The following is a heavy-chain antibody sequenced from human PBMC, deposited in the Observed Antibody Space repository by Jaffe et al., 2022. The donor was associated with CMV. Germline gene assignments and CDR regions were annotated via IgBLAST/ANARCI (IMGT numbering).Heavy chain of an antibody. J-gene: IGHJ6*02. Sequence: QVQLVQSGAEVKKPGASVKVSCKASGYTFTSYDINWVRQATGQGLEWMGWMNPNSGNTGYAQKFQGRVTMTRNTSISTAYMELSSLRSEDTAVYYCARGDYDFWSGYYPTPGYYYYYGMDVWGQGTTVTVSS. D-gene: IGHD3-3*01. CDR1: GYTFTSYD. CDR3: ARGDYDFWSGYYPTPGYYYYYGMDV. V-gene: IGHV1-8*01. CDR2: MNPNSGNT.